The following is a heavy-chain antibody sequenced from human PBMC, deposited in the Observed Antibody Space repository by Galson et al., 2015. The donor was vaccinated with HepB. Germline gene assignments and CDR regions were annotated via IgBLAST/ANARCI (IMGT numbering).Heavy chain of an antibody. CDR2: ISDGGFST. D-gene: IGHD6-13*01. V-gene: IGHV3-23*01. J-gene: IGHJ3*02. CDR3: AKDVYGSSWYGAFDI. Sequence: SLRLSCAASGFTFSSHAMNWVRQAPGKGLEWVSAISDGGFSTFYADSVKGRFTISRDNSKNTLFLQMSSPRAEDTAVYYCAKDVYGSSWYGAFDIWGQGTMVTVSS. CDR1: GFTFSSHA.